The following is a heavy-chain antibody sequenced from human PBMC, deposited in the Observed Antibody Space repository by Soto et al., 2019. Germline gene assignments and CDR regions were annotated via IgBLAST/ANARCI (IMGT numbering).Heavy chain of an antibody. D-gene: IGHD2-15*01. Sequence: PSETLSLTCTVSGGSISSGDYYWSWIRQPPGKGLEWIGYIYYSGSTYYNPSLKSRVTISVDTSKNQFSLKLSSVTAADRAVYYCARHLRGGSCYSGFDSWGQGTLVTVSS. J-gene: IGHJ4*02. CDR1: GGSISSGDYY. V-gene: IGHV4-30-4*01. CDR2: IYYSGST. CDR3: ARHLRGGSCYSGFDS.